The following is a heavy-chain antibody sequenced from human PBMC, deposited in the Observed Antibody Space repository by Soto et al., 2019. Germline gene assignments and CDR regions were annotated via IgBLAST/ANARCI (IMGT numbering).Heavy chain of an antibody. CDR3: AKGSGYYDSSGYYSSDAFDI. D-gene: IGHD3-22*01. J-gene: IGHJ3*02. Sequence: VGSLRLSCAASGFTFSSYAMSWVRQAPGKGLEWVSAISGSGGSTYYADSVKGRFTISRDNSKNTLYLQMNSLRAEDTAVYYCAKGSGYYDSSGYYSSDAFDIWGQGTMVTVSS. CDR2: ISGSGGST. CDR1: GFTFSSYA. V-gene: IGHV3-23*01.